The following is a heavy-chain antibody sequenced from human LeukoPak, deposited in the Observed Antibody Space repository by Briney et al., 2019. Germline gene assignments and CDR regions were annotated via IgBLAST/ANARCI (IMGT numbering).Heavy chain of an antibody. V-gene: IGHV4-31*03. CDR3: ARDRVGASLGGRYNWFDP. CDR2: IYYSGST. J-gene: IGHJ5*02. Sequence: PSQTLSLTCTVSGGSISSGGYYWSWIRQHPGKGREWIGYIYYSGSTYYNPSLKSRVTISVDTSKNQFSLKLSSVTAADTAVYYCARDRVGASLGGRYNWFDPWGQGTLVTVSS. CDR1: GGSISSGGYY. D-gene: IGHD1-26*01.